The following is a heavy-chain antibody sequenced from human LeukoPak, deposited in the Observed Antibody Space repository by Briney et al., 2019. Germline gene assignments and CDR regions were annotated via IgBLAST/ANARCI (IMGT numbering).Heavy chain of an antibody. CDR3: ARKGPYYYYMDV. CDR2: IYYSGST. V-gene: IGHV4-39*07. J-gene: IGHJ6*03. CDR1: GGSISSSSYY. Sequence: KPSETLSLTCTVSGGSISSSSYYWGWIRQPPGKGLEWIGSIYYSGSTNYNPSLKSRVTISVDTSKNQFSLKLSSVTAADTAVYYCARKGPYYYYMDVWGKGTTVTISS.